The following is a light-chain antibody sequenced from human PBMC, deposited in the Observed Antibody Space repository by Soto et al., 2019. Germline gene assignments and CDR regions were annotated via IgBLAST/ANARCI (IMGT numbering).Light chain of an antibody. Sequence: EIQMTQSPSTLSASVGDRATITCRASQSISSFLAWFQHQPGKAPRLLMYGASTLQSGVPARFSGSGSGTEFPITISRLPPEDFATYCCQQYDSSRTFGQGTKVDIK. J-gene: IGKJ1*01. CDR2: GAS. CDR3: QQYDSSRT. CDR1: QSISSF. V-gene: IGKV1-5*01.